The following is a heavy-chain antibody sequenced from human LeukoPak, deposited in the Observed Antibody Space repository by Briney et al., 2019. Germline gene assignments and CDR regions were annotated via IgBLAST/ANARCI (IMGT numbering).Heavy chain of an antibody. CDR3: ARDSSSSYYFDY. CDR2: INPNSGGT. V-gene: IGHV1-2*02. Sequence: ASVKVSCKASGYTFTGYYMHWVRQAPGQGLEWMGWINPNSGGTNYAQKFQDRVTMTRDTSISTAYMELSRLRSDDTAVYYCARDSSSSYYFDYWGQGTLVTVSS. D-gene: IGHD6-6*01. J-gene: IGHJ4*02. CDR1: GYTFTGYY.